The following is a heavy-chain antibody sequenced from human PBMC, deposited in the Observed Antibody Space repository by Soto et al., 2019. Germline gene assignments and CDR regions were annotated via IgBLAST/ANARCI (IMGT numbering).Heavy chain of an antibody. D-gene: IGHD3-22*01. CDR3: ARTLVVVTPGYYYGMDV. CDR2: IDPSDSYT. V-gene: IGHV5-10-1*01. J-gene: IGHJ6*02. CDR1: GYSFTSYW. Sequence: GECLKISCKGSGYSFTSYWISWVRQMPGKGLEWMGRIDPSDSYTNYSPSFQGHVTISADKSISTAYLQWSSLKASDTAMYYCARTLVVVTPGYYYGMDVWGQGTTVTVSS.